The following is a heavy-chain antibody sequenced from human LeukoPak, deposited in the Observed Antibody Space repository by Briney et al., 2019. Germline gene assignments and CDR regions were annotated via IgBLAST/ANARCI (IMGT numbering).Heavy chain of an antibody. V-gene: IGHV4-59*01. CDR1: GGSISSYY. CDR2: IYYSGST. D-gene: IGHD3-22*01. J-gene: IGHJ4*02. Sequence: SETLSLTCTVSGGSISSYYWSWIRQPPGKGLEWIGYIYYSGSTNYNPSLKSRVTVSVDTSKNQFSLKLSSVTAADTAVHYCASAETYYYDSSGYFFHYWGQGTLVTVSS. CDR3: ASAETYYYDSSGYFFHY.